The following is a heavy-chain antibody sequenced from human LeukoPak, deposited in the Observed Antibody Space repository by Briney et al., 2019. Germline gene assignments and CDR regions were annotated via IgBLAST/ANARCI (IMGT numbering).Heavy chain of an antibody. CDR2: IYPGDSDT. CDR1: GYSFTGYW. D-gene: IGHD2-15*01. V-gene: IGHV5-51*01. CDR3: ARGSLASSGGTFFDY. J-gene: IGHJ4*02. Sequence: GESLKISCKSSGYSFTGYWIGWVRQMPGKGLEWMGIIYPGDSDTKYSPSFQGQVTISADKSISTAYLQWSRLKASDTAMYYCARGSLASSGGTFFDYWGQGTLVTVSS.